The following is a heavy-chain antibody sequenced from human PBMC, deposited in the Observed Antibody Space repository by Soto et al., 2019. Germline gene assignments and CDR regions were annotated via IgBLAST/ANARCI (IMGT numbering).Heavy chain of an antibody. CDR2: VSVDAGTT. Sequence: VQLLESGGGLVQRGGSLRLSCAASGFTLSSYPMTWVRQAPGKGLQWVASVSVDAGTTYYADAVKGRFTISRDNANNTIHLQMNSVRGEDTALYYCAKAGIRGIHIDKWGQGTQVTVSS. V-gene: IGHV3-23*01. J-gene: IGHJ4*02. CDR1: GFTLSSYP. CDR3: AKAGIRGIHIDK.